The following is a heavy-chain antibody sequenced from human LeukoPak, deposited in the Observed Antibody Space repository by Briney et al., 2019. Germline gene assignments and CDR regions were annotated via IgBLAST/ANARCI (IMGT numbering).Heavy chain of an antibody. CDR1: GFTFSSYA. CDR3: ARAGRYCSGGSCYKNWFDP. V-gene: IGHV3-23*01. D-gene: IGHD2-15*01. CDR2: ISGSGGST. Sequence: GGSLRLSWAASGFTFSSYAMSWVRQAPGKGLEWVSAISGSGGSTYYADSVKGRFTISRDNSKNTLYLQMNSLRAEDTAVYYCARAGRYCSGGSCYKNWFDPWGQGTLVTVSS. J-gene: IGHJ5*02.